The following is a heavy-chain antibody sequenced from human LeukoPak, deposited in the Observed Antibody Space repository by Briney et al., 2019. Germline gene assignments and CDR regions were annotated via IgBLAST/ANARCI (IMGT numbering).Heavy chain of an antibody. CDR3: ARLFSYCRSTSCYDFGFDY. D-gene: IGHD2-2*01. CDR1: GGSISSSSSY. J-gene: IGHJ4*02. Sequence: SETLSLTCTVSGGSISSSSSYWGWIRPPPGKGLEWIGSIYYSGSTYYNPSLKSRVTISVDKSKNQFSLKLRSVTAADTAVYYCARLFSYCRSTSCYDFGFDYWGQGTLVTVSS. CDR2: IYYSGST. V-gene: IGHV4-39*07.